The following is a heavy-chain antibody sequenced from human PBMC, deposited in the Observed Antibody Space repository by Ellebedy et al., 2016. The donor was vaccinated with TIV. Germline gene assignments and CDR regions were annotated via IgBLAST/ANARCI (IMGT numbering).Heavy chain of an antibody. CDR1: GLTFSNAW. CDR2: VISKTYGGTI. J-gene: IGHJ4*02. Sequence: GESLKISCEASGLTFSNAWMSWVRQAPGKGLEWVGRVISKTYGGTIDYAAPVKGRFTISRDDSKNTLYLQMNSLKTEDTAVYYCKTREGYSFEYWGQGTLVTVSS. CDR3: KTREGYSFEY. V-gene: IGHV3-15*01. D-gene: IGHD5-24*01.